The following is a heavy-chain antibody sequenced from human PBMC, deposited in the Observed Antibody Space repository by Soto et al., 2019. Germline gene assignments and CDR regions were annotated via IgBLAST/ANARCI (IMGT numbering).Heavy chain of an antibody. V-gene: IGHV4-30-4*01. Sequence: SGTLSLTCAVSGGCISSGDYYWSWIRQPPGKGLEWIGYVYYSGSTYYNPSLKSRVTISVDTSKNQFSLKLSSVTAADTAVYYCASVLFDSGSYCFDPWGQGTLVTVSS. CDR1: GGCISSGDYY. D-gene: IGHD3-22*01. CDR3: ASVLFDSGSYCFDP. J-gene: IGHJ5*02. CDR2: VYYSGST.